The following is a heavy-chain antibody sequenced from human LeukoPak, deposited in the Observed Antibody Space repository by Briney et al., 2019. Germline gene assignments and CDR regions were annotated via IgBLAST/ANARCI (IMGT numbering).Heavy chain of an antibody. CDR3: ARANYEILTGYLYFDY. Sequence: GGSLRLSCAASGFTVNSNYMSWVRQAPGKGLEWVSIIYSGGSTHYGDSVKGRFTISRDNSKNTLYLQMNSPRAEDTAVYYCARANYEILTGYLYFDYWGQGTLVTVSS. J-gene: IGHJ4*02. D-gene: IGHD3-9*01. CDR2: IYSGGST. V-gene: IGHV3-66*01. CDR1: GFTVNSNY.